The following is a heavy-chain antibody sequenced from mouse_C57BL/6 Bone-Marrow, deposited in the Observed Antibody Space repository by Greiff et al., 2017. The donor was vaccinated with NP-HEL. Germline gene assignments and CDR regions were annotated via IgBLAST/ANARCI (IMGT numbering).Heavy chain of an antibody. CDR2: IRNKANGYTT. D-gene: IGHD2-2*01. Sequence: EVNVVESGGGLVQPGGSLSLSCAASGFTFTDYYMSWVRQPPGKALEWLGFIRNKANGYTTEYSASVKGRFTISRDNAQSILYLQMNALRAEDSATYYCARSEVTSWFAYWGQGTLVTVSA. V-gene: IGHV7-3*01. CDR1: GFTFTDYY. J-gene: IGHJ3*01. CDR3: ARSEVTSWFAY.